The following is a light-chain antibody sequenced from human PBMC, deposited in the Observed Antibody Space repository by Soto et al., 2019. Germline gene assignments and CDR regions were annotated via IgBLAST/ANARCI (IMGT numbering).Light chain of an antibody. J-gene: IGKJ1*01. Sequence: DIQMTQSPSSLSASVGDRVTITCRASQSISRYLSWYQQRPGKAPKLLIYAASSLHGGVPSRFSGSGSGTDFTLTISSLQPEDFATYYCQHQWTFGQGTKVDIK. CDR1: QSISRY. CDR2: AAS. V-gene: IGKV1-39*01. CDR3: QHQWT.